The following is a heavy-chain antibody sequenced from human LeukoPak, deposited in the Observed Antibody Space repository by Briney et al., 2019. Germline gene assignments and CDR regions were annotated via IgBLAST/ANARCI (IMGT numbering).Heavy chain of an antibody. V-gene: IGHV3-23*01. CDR1: EFTFDNSA. D-gene: IGHD1-26*01. CDR3: AKGGPTGSNYFDF. Sequence: GGSLRLSCAASEFTFDNSAMSWVRQAPGKGLEWVSVISGSGYYSYYADSVKGRFTVSRDNSKTTLYLQMNSLRADDTAVYYCAKGGPTGSNYFDFWGQGTLVTVSS. CDR2: ISGSGYYS. J-gene: IGHJ4*02.